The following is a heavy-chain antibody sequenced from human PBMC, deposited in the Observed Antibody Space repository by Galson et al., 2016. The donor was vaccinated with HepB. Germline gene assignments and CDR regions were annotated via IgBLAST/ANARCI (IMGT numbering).Heavy chain of an antibody. CDR1: GFTFCDYA. V-gene: IGHV3-9*01. CDR3: AREVTTVTTNFGLAV. Sequence: SLRLSCAASGFTFCDYAMFWVRQAPGKGLEWVATISWNGEDKNYADSLGGRFTISRDNARDSLFLQMNNMRGEDTATYFCAREVTTVTTNFGLAVWGEGAAVTVSS. J-gene: IGHJ6*04. CDR2: ISWNGEDK. D-gene: IGHD4-11*01.